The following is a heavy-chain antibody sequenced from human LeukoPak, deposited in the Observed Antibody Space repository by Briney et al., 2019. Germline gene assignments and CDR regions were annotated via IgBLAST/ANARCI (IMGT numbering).Heavy chain of an antibody. V-gene: IGHV3-53*01. J-gene: IGHJ4*02. CDR3: ARESVTSGWYLY. CDR2: IYSGGST. D-gene: IGHD6-19*01. CDR1: GFTVSSNY. Sequence: GGSLRLSCAASGFTVSSNYMSWVRQAPGKGLGWVSVIYSGGSTYYADSVKGRFTLSRDNSKNTLYLQMNSLRAEDTAIYYCARESVTSGWYLYWGQGTLVTVSS.